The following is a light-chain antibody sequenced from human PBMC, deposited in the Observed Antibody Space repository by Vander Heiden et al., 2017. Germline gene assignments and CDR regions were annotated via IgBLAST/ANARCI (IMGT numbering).Light chain of an antibody. Sequence: DIVMTPSPLSLPVIPREPASISCRSSQSLLHSNGYNYLDWYLQKPGQSPQLLIYLGSNRASGVPDRFSGSGSGTDFTLKISRVEADDVGVYYCMQALQTPRTFGQGTKVEIK. J-gene: IGKJ1*01. CDR2: LGS. CDR3: MQALQTPRT. V-gene: IGKV2-28*01. CDR1: QSLLHSNGYNY.